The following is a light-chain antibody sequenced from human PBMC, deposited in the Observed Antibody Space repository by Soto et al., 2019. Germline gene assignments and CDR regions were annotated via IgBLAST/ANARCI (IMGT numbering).Light chain of an antibody. CDR2: DAS. Sequence: GDRVTITCRASQSISSWLAWYQQKPGKAPKLLIYDASSLESGVPSRFSGSGSGTEFALTISSLQPDDFATYYCQQYNSYSGTFGQGTKVNIK. CDR3: QQYNSYSGT. J-gene: IGKJ1*01. CDR1: QSISSW. V-gene: IGKV1-5*01.